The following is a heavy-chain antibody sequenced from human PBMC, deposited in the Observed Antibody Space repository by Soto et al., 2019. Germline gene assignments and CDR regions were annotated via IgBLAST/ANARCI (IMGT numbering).Heavy chain of an antibody. J-gene: IGHJ4*02. D-gene: IGHD6-19*01. CDR1: GYTFTSYD. V-gene: IGHV1-8*01. Sequence: ASVKVSCKASGYTFTSYDINWLRQATGQGLEWMGWMNPNSGNTGYAQKFQGRVTMTRNTSISTAYMELSSLRSEDTAVYYCARVIRSGWYNFDYWGQGTLVTVSS. CDR2: MNPNSGNT. CDR3: ARVIRSGWYNFDY.